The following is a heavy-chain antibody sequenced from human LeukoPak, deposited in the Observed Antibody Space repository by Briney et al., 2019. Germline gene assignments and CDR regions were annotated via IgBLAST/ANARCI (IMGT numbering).Heavy chain of an antibody. V-gene: IGHV4-39*07. CDR1: GGSISSSSNY. Sequence: SETLSLTCTVYGGSISSSSNYWGWIRQPPGQGLEWIATIYYTGTTYYNPSLKSRVTISVDTSKDQFSLNLRSVTAADTAVYYCAVETTPFDYWGQGTLVTVSS. CDR2: IYYTGTT. D-gene: IGHD1-1*01. J-gene: IGHJ4*02. CDR3: AVETTPFDY.